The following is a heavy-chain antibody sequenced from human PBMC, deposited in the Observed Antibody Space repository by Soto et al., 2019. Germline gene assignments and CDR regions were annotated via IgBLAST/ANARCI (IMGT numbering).Heavy chain of an antibody. CDR2: IKQDGSEK. CDR3: ARVGSGWWRIPHFDY. CDR1: GFTFSSYW. V-gene: IGHV3-7*01. D-gene: IGHD6-19*01. J-gene: IGHJ4*02. Sequence: GGSLRLSCAASGFTFSSYWMSWVRQAPGKGLEWVANIKQDGSEKYYVDSVKGRFTISRDNAKNSLYLQMNSLRAEDTAVYYCARVGSGWWRIPHFDYWGQGTLVTVSS.